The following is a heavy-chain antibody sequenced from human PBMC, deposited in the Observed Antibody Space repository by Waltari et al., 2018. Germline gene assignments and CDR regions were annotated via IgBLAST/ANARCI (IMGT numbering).Heavy chain of an antibody. CDR3: ARTAVDTAMVTSFYYYYMDV. Sequence: QVQLQESGPGLVKPSETLSLTCAVSGYSISSGYYWGWIRQPQGTGVEWIGSIYHSGSTYYNPSLKSRFTLSVDTSKTQFSLKLSSVTAADTAVYYCARTAVDTAMVTSFYYYYMDVWGKGTTVTVSS. CDR1: GYSISSGYY. V-gene: IGHV4-38-2*01. CDR2: IYHSGST. D-gene: IGHD5-18*01. J-gene: IGHJ6*03.